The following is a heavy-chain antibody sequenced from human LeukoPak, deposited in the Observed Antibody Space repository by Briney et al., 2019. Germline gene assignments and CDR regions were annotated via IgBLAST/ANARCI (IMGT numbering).Heavy chain of an antibody. D-gene: IGHD3-10*01. CDR2: INSDGSST. CDR3: ARVITMVRGGISVYYYYYMDV. CDR1: GFTFSSYW. J-gene: IGHJ6*03. Sequence: GGSLRLSCAASGFTFSSYWMHWVRQAPGKGLVWVSRINSDGSSTSYADSVKGRFTISRDNAKNTLYLQMNSLRAEDTALYHCARVITMVRGGISVYYYYYMDVWGKGTTVTISS. V-gene: IGHV3-74*01.